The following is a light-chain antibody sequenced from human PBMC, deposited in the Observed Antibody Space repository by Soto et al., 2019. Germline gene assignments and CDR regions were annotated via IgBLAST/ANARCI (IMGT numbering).Light chain of an antibody. CDR2: DVS. Sequence: QSALTQPASVSGSPGQSITISCTGTSSDVGSYNYVSWYQQHPGEAPKVMIYDVSSRPSGVSTRFSGSKSGNTASLTISGLQAEDEAQYYCSSRTSVTTVVFGGGTQLTVL. CDR1: SSDVGSYNY. V-gene: IGLV2-14*03. CDR3: SSRTSVTTVV. J-gene: IGLJ3*02.